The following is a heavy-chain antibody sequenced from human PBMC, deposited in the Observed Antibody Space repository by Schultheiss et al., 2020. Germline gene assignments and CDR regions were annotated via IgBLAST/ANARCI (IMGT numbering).Heavy chain of an antibody. V-gene: IGHV1-2*02. Sequence: ASVKVSCKASGYTFTGYYMHWVRQAPGQGLEWMGWINPNSGGTNYAQKFEGRVTMTRDTSISTAYVELNRLRSDDTAVYYCARDLRRSSRITLIVLGGDYGMDVWGQGTTVTVSS. CDR3: ARDLRRSSRITLIVLGGDYGMDV. CDR2: INPNSGGT. CDR1: GYTFTGYY. D-gene: IGHD3-22*01. J-gene: IGHJ6*02.